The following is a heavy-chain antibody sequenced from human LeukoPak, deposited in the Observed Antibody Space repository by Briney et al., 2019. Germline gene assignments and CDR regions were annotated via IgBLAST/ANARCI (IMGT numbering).Heavy chain of an antibody. J-gene: IGHJ6*03. CDR3: ARGVKTGRPNYYFYMDV. Sequence: SETLSLTCTVSGGSISSYYWSWIRQPPGKGLEWIGYIYYSGSTNYNPSLKSRVTISVDTSKNQFSLKLSSVTAADTAMYYCARGVKTGRPNYYFYMDVWGKGTTVTVSS. V-gene: IGHV4-59*12. D-gene: IGHD6-6*01. CDR2: IYYSGST. CDR1: GGSISSYY.